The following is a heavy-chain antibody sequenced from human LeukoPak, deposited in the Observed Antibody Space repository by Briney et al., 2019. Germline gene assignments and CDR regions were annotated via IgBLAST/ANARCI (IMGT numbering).Heavy chain of an antibody. V-gene: IGHV3-74*01. D-gene: IGHD2-21*02. J-gene: IGHJ4*02. Sequence: PGGSLRLSCAASGFTLSSYELHWVPQAPGKGLGWGSRINSDGSRTGYADSVKGRFTISRDNAKNTLYLQMNSLRAEDTAIYYCAREFPREVTLAYWGRGTLVTVSA. CDR1: GFTLSSYE. CDR2: INSDGSRT. CDR3: AREFPREVTLAY.